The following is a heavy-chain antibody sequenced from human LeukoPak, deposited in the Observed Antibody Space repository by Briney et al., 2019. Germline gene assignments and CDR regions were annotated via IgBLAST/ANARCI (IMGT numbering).Heavy chain of an antibody. CDR2: IYYSGST. V-gene: IGHV4-59*01. Sequence: PSETLSLTCTVSGVSISSYYWSWIRQPPGKGLEWIGYIYYSGSTNYNPSLKSRVTISVDTSKNQFSLKLSSVTAADTAVYYCARVPCGGDCYHRPLDPWGQGTLVTVSS. D-gene: IGHD2-21*02. CDR1: GVSISSYY. CDR3: ARVPCGGDCYHRPLDP. J-gene: IGHJ5*02.